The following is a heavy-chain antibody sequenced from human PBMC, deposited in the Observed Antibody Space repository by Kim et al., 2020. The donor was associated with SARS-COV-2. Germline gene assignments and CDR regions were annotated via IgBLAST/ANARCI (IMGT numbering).Heavy chain of an antibody. CDR2: ITGSSSYI. D-gene: IGHD3-3*01. V-gene: IGHV3-21*01. Sequence: GGSLRLSCAASGFTFSTYNMNWVRQAPGKGLEWVSTITGSSSYIYYADSLKGRFTISRDNAKNSLYLEMNSLRAEDTAVYYCARDRSGDLWSDQADTFDIWGQGTMVTVSS. CDR3: ARDRSGDLWSDQADTFDI. J-gene: IGHJ3*02. CDR1: GFTFSTYN.